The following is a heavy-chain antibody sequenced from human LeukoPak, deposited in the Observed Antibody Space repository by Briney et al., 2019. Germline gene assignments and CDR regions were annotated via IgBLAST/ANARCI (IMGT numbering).Heavy chain of an antibody. J-gene: IGHJ4*02. D-gene: IGHD2-15*01. V-gene: IGHV3-48*02. CDR1: GFTFSSYG. Sequence: GGFLRLSCAASGFTFSSYGMSWVRQAPGKGPEWLSHITSGGTIYYADYEKGRFTICRDNAKSSLYLQMNSLRDEDTAVYYCTRRYCSGGSCGVGPYFDYWGQGTLVTVSS. CDR2: ITSGGTI. CDR3: TRRYCSGGSCGVGPYFDY.